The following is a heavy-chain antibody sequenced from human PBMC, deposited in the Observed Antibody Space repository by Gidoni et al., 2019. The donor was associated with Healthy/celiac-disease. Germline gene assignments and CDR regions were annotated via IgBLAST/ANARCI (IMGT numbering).Heavy chain of an antibody. J-gene: IGHJ6*03. CDR1: GGSVRSSSYY. Sequence: QLQLQESGPGLGKPSETLSLTCTVSGGSVRSSSYYWGWLRQPPGKGLEWIGSIYYSGSTYYNPALKSRVTISVDTSKNQFSLKLSSVTAADTAVYYCAREHYDFWSGYPTPIYMDVWGKGTTVTVSS. V-gene: IGHV4-39*02. CDR2: IYYSGST. D-gene: IGHD3-3*01. CDR3: AREHYDFWSGYPTPIYMDV.